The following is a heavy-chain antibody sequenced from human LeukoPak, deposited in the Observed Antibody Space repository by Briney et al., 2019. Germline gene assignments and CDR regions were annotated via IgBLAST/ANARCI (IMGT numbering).Heavy chain of an antibody. V-gene: IGHV1-69*06. Sequence: PKASMKVSCKASGGTFSSYAISWVRQAPGQGLEWMGGIIPIFGTANYAQKFQGRVTITADKSTSTAYMELSSLRSEDTAVYYCARPLDVRDAETTVTRHDAFDIWGQGTMVTVSS. J-gene: IGHJ3*02. D-gene: IGHD4-17*01. CDR3: ARPLDVRDAETTVTRHDAFDI. CDR2: IIPIFGTA. CDR1: GGTFSSYA.